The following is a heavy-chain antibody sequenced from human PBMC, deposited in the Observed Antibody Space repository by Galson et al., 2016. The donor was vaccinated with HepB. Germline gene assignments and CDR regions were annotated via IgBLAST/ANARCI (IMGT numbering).Heavy chain of an antibody. CDR3: ARDGNPGGYFDY. CDR1: GFTFSSYA. J-gene: IGHJ4*02. Sequence: SLRLSCAASGFTFSSYAMHWVRQAPGKGLEWVALIWYVGSNKYYADSVKGRFTISRDDSKNTLYLQMNSLRAEDTAVYYCARDGNPGGYFDYWGQGTLVTVSS. V-gene: IGHV3-33*01. CDR2: IWYVGSNK. D-gene: IGHD1-1*01.